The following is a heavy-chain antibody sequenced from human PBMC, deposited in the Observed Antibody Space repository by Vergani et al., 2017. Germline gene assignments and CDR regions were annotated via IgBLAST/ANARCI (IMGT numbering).Heavy chain of an antibody. Sequence: DVDLVESGGGFVQPGGSRRLSCAASGFSFRTFSMFWVRQPPGKGLAWVSKISPDGRTTEYADSVRGRFTISRDNANSMLYLQMNSLRDDDTAVYYCARDHMSSSWYTRLFDYWGQGTLVTVSS. J-gene: IGHJ4*02. D-gene: IGHD6-13*01. V-gene: IGHV3-74*03. CDR1: GFSFRTFS. CDR3: ARDHMSSSWYTRLFDY. CDR2: ISPDGRTT.